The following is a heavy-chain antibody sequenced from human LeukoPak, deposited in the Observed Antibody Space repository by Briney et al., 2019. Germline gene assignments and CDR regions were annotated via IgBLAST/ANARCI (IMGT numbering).Heavy chain of an antibody. Sequence: KPSETLSLTCTVSGGSISSYYWGWIRQPPGKGLEWIGSIYYSGSTYYNPSLKSRVTISVDTSKNQFSLKLSSVTAADTAVYYCARHPKKGSLYYWGQGTLVTVSS. CDR1: GGSISSYY. CDR3: ARHPKKGSLYY. J-gene: IGHJ4*02. CDR2: IYYSGST. V-gene: IGHV4-39*01.